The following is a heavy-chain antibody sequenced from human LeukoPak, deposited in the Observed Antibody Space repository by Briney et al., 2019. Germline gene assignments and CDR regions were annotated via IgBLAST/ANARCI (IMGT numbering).Heavy chain of an antibody. V-gene: IGHV4-59*01. D-gene: IGHD5/OR15-5a*01. Sequence: SETLSLTCTVSGGSISSYYWSWIRQPPGKGLEWIGYIYYSGSTNYNPSLKSRVTISVDTSKNQFSLKPSSVTAADTAVYYCARDPTGVGLRPDWYFDLWGRGTLVTVSS. J-gene: IGHJ2*01. CDR3: ARDPTGVGLRPDWYFDL. CDR2: IYYSGST. CDR1: GGSISSYY.